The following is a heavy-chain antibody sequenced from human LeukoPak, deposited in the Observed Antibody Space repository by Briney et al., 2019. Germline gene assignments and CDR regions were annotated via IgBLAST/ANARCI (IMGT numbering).Heavy chain of an antibody. CDR3: ARGSDLKYFQY. CDR1: GFTFSSYS. CDR2: ISSGSSTI. V-gene: IGHV3-48*01. Sequence: PGGSLRLSCAASGFTFSSYSMNWVRQAPGKGLEWISYISSGSSTIYYADSVKGRFTISRDNAKNSPYLQMNSLRAEDMAVYYCARGSDLKYFQYWGQGTLVTVSS. J-gene: IGHJ1*01.